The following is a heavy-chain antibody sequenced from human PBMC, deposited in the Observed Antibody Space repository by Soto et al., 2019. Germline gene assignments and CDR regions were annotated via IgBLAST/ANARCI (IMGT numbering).Heavy chain of an antibody. D-gene: IGHD2-2*01. Sequence: PGGSLRLSCAVSGFTFSSYAMHWVRQAPGKGLEWVAVISYDGSNKYYADSVKGRFTISRDNSKNTLYLQMNSLRAEDTAVYYCARDSAVVVPAARGFYYYGMDVWGQGTTVTVS. V-gene: IGHV3-30-3*01. CDR3: ARDSAVVVPAARGFYYYGMDV. J-gene: IGHJ6*02. CDR1: GFTFSSYA. CDR2: ISYDGSNK.